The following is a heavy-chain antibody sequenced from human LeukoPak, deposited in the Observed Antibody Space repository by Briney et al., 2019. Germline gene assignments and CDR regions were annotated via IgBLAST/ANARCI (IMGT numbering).Heavy chain of an antibody. J-gene: IGHJ4*02. CDR2: IRYDGSNK. Sequence: GGSLRLSCAASGFTFSNYGMHWVRQAPGKGLEWVAFIRYDGSNKYYADSVKGRFTISRDNSKNTLFLQMNSLRAEDTAVYYCAKTGYSGYDSPIYYWGQGTLVTVSS. V-gene: IGHV3-30*02. CDR1: GFTFSNYG. D-gene: IGHD5-12*01. CDR3: AKTGYSGYDSPIYY.